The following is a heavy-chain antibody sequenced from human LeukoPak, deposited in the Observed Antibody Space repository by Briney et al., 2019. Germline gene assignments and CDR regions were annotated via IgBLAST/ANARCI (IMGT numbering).Heavy chain of an antibody. Sequence: GGSLRLSCAASGFNFSSYWMSWVRQAPGKGLEWVANIKQDGSEKYYVDSVEGRFTISRDNAKNSLYLQMNSLRAEDTAVYYCASVKGYAFDIWGQGTTVIVSS. CDR2: IKQDGSEK. J-gene: IGHJ3*02. CDR1: GFNFSSYW. V-gene: IGHV3-7*01. D-gene: IGHD1-1*01. CDR3: ASVKGYAFDI.